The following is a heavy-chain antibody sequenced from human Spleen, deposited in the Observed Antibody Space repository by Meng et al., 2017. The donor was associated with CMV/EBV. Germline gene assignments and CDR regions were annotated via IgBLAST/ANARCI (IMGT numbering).Heavy chain of an antibody. CDR3: ARALRHNWFDP. CDR1: GGSISSGDYY. V-gene: IGHV4-30-4*08. CDR2: IYYSGST. Sequence: QLQLPESGPGPVKPSPTLSLTCTVSGGSISSGDYYWSWIRQPPGKGLEWIGYIYYSGSTYYNPSLKSRVTISVDTSKNQFSLKLSSVTAADTAVYYCARALRHNWFDPWGQGTLVTVSS. J-gene: IGHJ5*02.